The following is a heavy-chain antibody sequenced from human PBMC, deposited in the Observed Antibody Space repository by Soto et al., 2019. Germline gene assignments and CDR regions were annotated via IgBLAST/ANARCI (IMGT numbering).Heavy chain of an antibody. CDR2: IPNDGSRR. J-gene: IGHJ4*02. CDR3: ARAASSSGHLFDY. V-gene: IGHV3-30-3*01. Sequence: QVQLVESGGGVVQPGTSLRLSCAASGFTFSTYTMHWVRQTPGKGLEWVALIPNDGSRRYYADSVKGRFTISRDNSKNTLSLPMNSLGAEDTAVYYCARAASSSGHLFDYWGQGTLVTVSS. D-gene: IGHD6-13*01. CDR1: GFTFSTYT.